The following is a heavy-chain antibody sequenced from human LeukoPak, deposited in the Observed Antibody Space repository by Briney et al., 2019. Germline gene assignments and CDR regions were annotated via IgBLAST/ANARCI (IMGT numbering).Heavy chain of an antibody. CDR3: AKAWQQLVFGY. CDR1: GFTFSSYA. D-gene: IGHD6-13*01. Sequence: GGSLRLSCAASGFTFSSYAMSWVRQAPGKGLEWVSAISGSGGSTYYADSVKGRFTISRDNSKDTLYLQMNSLRAEDTAVYYCAKAWQQLVFGYWGQGTLVTVSS. V-gene: IGHV3-23*01. CDR2: ISGSGGST. J-gene: IGHJ4*02.